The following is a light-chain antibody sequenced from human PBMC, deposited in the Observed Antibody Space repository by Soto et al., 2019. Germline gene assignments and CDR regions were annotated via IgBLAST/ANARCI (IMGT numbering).Light chain of an antibody. Sequence: QSALTQPPSVSGSPGQSVTISCTGTSSDVGGYNRVSWYQQPPGKAPKLLIYDVSNRPSGGSTRFSGSKSGNTASLTISGLQAEDEADYYCTSYATGSAHVFGPGTKLTVL. V-gene: IGLV2-18*02. CDR1: SSDVGGYNR. CDR3: TSYATGSAHV. CDR2: DVS. J-gene: IGLJ1*01.